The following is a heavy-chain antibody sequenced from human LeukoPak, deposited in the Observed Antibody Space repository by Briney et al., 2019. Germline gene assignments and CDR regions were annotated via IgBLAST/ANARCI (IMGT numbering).Heavy chain of an antibody. Sequence: SETLSLTCAVSGYSISSGYYWGWIRQPPGKGLEWIGSIYHSGSTYSNPSLKSRVPISVDTSKNQFSLKLSSVTAADTAVYYCARHPSLPIVVVPEHYFDYWGQGTLVTVSS. J-gene: IGHJ4*02. CDR3: ARHPSLPIVVVPEHYFDY. CDR1: GYSISSGYY. D-gene: IGHD2-2*01. V-gene: IGHV4-38-2*01. CDR2: IYHSGST.